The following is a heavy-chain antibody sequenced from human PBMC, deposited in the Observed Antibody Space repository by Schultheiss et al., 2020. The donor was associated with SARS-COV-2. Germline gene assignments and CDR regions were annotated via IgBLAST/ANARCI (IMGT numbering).Heavy chain of an antibody. D-gene: IGHD3-16*01. J-gene: IGHJ5*02. CDR1: GGSFSGYY. CDR2: INHSGST. V-gene: IGHV4-34*01. Sequence: SETLSLTCAVYGGSFSGYYWSWIRQPPGKGLEWIGEINHSGSTNYNPSLKSRVTISVDKSKNQFSLKLSSVTAADTAVYYCARDHFGQIPPLNWFDPWGQGTLVTVSS. CDR3: ARDHFGQIPPLNWFDP.